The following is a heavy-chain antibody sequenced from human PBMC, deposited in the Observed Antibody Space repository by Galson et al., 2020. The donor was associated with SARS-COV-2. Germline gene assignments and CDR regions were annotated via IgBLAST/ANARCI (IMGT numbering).Heavy chain of an antibody. J-gene: IGHJ4*02. Sequence: GGSLRLSCAASGFTFSSYAMHWVRQAPGKGLECMAVISPDGRNKYYADSVKGRFTISRDNSKNTLYLQMNSLRAEDTAVYYCSREGSYGGGFDYWGQGTLVTVSS. D-gene: IGHD1-26*01. CDR3: SREGSYGGGFDY. CDR2: ISPDGRNK. CDR1: GFTFSSYA. V-gene: IGHV3-30*04.